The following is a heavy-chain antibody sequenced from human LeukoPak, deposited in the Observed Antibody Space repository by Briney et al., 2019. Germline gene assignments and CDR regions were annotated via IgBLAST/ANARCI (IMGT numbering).Heavy chain of an antibody. V-gene: IGHV5-51*01. J-gene: IGHJ4*02. Sequence: GESLKISCKGSGYSFSSYWIGWVRQMPGKGLEWMGIIYPGDSDTRYSPSFQGQVTMSADKSISTAYMQWSSLKASDTAMYFCARQGELRRDFDYWGQGTLVTVSS. CDR1: GYSFSSYW. CDR2: IYPGDSDT. D-gene: IGHD1-7*01. CDR3: ARQGELRRDFDY.